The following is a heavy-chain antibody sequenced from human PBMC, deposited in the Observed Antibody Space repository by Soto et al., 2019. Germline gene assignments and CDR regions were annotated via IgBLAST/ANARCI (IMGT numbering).Heavy chain of an antibody. V-gene: IGHV4-34*01. CDR2: INHSGST. Sequence: PSETMSLTCTVYGGSFSGYYWSWSRRPPGKGLEWIGEINHSGSTNYNPSLKSRVTISVDTSKNQFSLKLSSVTAADTAVYYCARAIAAAGYLYNWFDPWGQGTLVTVSS. J-gene: IGHJ5*02. D-gene: IGHD6-13*01. CDR1: GGSFSGYY. CDR3: ARAIAAAGYLYNWFDP.